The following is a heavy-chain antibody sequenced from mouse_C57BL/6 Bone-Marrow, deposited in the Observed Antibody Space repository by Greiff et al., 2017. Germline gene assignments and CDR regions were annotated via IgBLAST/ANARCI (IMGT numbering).Heavy chain of an antibody. CDR2: ISSGGSYT. Sequence: EVQLVESGGDLVKPGGSLKLSCAASGFTFSSYGMSWVRQTPDKRLEWVATISSGGSYTYYPDSVKGRFTISRDNAKNTLYLQMSSLESEDTAMYYCARESNLHYYGSSFFAYWGQGTLVTVSA. J-gene: IGHJ3*01. V-gene: IGHV5-6*01. D-gene: IGHD1-1*01. CDR1: GFTFSSYG. CDR3: ARESNLHYYGSSFFAY.